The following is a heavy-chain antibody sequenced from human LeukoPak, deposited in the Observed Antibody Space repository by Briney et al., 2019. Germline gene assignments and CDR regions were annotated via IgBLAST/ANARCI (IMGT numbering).Heavy chain of an antibody. CDR2: IYTSGST. CDR3: ARGGGSRTDNYYFDY. D-gene: IGHD6-13*01. J-gene: IGHJ4*02. Sequence: SQTLSLTCTVSGGSISSGSYYWSWIRQPAGKGLEWIGRIYTSGSTNYNPSLKSRVTIPVDTSKNQFSLKLSSVTAADTAVYYCARGGGSRTDNYYFDYWGQGTLVTVSS. CDR1: GGSISSGSYY. V-gene: IGHV4-61*02.